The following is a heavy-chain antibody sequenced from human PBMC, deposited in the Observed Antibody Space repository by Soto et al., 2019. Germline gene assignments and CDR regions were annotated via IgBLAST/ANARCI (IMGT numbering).Heavy chain of an antibody. D-gene: IGHD3-3*01. CDR3: ARGPPYDFWGGYYKANWFDP. V-gene: IGHV4-30-4*02. Sequence: PSDTLSLTFTVSGCPISSGDYYWSWILQPPGKGLEWIGYIYYSGSTYYNPSLKSRVTISVDTSKNQFSLKLSSVTAADTAVYYCARGPPYDFWGGYYKANWFDPWGQGTLVTVSS. CDR1: GCPISSGDYY. CDR2: IYYSGST. J-gene: IGHJ5*02.